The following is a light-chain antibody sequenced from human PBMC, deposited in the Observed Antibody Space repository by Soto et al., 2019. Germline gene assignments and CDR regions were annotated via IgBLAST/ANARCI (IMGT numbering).Light chain of an antibody. CDR2: EVS. J-gene: IGLJ3*02. V-gene: IGLV2-23*02. CDR3: CSYAGSRV. CDR1: SSDVGSYNL. Sequence: QSALTQPASVSGSPGQSITISCTGTSSDVGSYNLVSWYRHHPGKAPKLMFYEVSKRPSGVSNRFSGSKSGNTASLTIAGLQAEDEADYYCCSYAGSRVFGGGTKLTVL.